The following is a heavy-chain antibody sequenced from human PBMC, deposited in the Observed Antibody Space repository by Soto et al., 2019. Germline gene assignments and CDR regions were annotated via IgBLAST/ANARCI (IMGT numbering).Heavy chain of an antibody. CDR2: IIPVVGTP. J-gene: IGHJ6*02. CDR1: GGSLSNYG. D-gene: IGHD3-22*01. V-gene: IGHV1-69*12. Sequence: QVQLVQSGAEVKKPGSSVKVSCKASGGSLSNYGISWVRQAPGQGLEWMGAIIPVVGTPNYAQKFKDRVTITADESTTTVYMEVRILTSEETAVDYCARGDATKIVVTTYYAMDVWGQGNTVTVS. CDR3: ARGDATKIVVTTYYAMDV.